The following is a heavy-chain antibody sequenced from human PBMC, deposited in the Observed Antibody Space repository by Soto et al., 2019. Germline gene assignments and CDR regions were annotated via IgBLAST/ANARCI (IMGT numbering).Heavy chain of an antibody. CDR2: ISNDGSNE. CDR1: GITFRWFG. CDR3: AKGEVRGIIPSYFDY. J-gene: IGHJ4*02. Sequence: GGSLRLSCAGPGITFRWFGMNWVRQAPGKGLEWVARISNDGSNEYYVDSVKGRFTISRDNSKNTLYLQMDSLRAEDTAVYYCAKGEVRGIIPSYFDYWGLGTLVTVSS. D-gene: IGHD3-10*01. V-gene: IGHV3-30*18.